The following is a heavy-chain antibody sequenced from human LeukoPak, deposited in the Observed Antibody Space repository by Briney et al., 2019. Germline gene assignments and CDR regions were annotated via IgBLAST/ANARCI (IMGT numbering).Heavy chain of an antibody. V-gene: IGHV1-69*13. CDR3: ARVGGCSSTSCYEGWFDP. CDR1: GGTFSRYA. D-gene: IGHD2-2*01. CDR2: IIPIFGTA. Sequence: ASVKVSCKTSGGTFSRYAISWVRQTPGQGLEWMGGIIPIFGTANYARKFQGRVTITADESTSTAYMELSSLRSEDTAVYYCARVGGCSSTSCYEGWFDPWGQGTLVTVSS. J-gene: IGHJ5*02.